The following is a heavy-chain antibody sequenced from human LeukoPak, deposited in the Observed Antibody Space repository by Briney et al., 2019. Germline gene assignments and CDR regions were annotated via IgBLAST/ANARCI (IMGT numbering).Heavy chain of an antibody. CDR1: GGSFSGYY. Sequence: SETLSLTCAVYGGSFSGYYWSWIRQPPGKGLEWIGEINHSGSTNYNPSLKSRVTISVDTSKNQFSLKLSSVTAADTAVYYCARGQTFYGTDVWGKGTTVTVSS. CDR2: INHSGST. V-gene: IGHV4-34*01. J-gene: IGHJ6*04. CDR3: ARGQTFYGTDV.